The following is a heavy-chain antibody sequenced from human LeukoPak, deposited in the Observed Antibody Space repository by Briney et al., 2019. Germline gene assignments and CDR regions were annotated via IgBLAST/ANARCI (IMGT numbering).Heavy chain of an antibody. CDR3: ARERTGRGPAAMIFDY. Sequence: SCNASGYTFTSYYMHWVRQAPGKGLEWVAVISYDGSNKYYADSVKGRFTISRDNSKNTLYLQMNSLRAEDTAVYYCARERTGRGPAAMIFDYWGQGTLVTVSS. J-gene: IGHJ4*02. V-gene: IGHV3-30*04. CDR1: GYTFTSYY. CDR2: ISYDGSNK. D-gene: IGHD2-2*01.